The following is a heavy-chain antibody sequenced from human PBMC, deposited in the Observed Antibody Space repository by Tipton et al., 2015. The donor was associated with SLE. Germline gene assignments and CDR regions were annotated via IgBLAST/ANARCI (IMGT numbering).Heavy chain of an antibody. J-gene: IGHJ4*02. Sequence: SLRLSCAASGFTFSSYWMTWVRQAPGKGLVWVANMKEDGTEIYYVDSVKGRFTISRDNAQSSLYLQMNSLRAEDTAVYYCVKQIAGAGSSWGQGTLVTVSS. CDR1: GFTFSSYW. V-gene: IGHV3-7*01. CDR2: MKEDGTEI. D-gene: IGHD6-13*01. CDR3: VKQIAGAGSS.